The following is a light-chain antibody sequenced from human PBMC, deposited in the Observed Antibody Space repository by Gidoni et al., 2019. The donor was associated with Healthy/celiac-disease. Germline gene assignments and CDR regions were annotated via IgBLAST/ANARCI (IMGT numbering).Light chain of an antibody. CDR2: AES. CDR1: QSIRSY. Sequence: DIQMTQSPSSLSASVGDRVTITCRASQSIRSYLNWYQQKPGKAPKLLIYAESSLQSGVPSRFSGSGSGTDFTLTISSLQPEDFATYYGQQSYSTPYTFGQGTKLEIK. V-gene: IGKV1-39*01. CDR3: QQSYSTPYT. J-gene: IGKJ2*01.